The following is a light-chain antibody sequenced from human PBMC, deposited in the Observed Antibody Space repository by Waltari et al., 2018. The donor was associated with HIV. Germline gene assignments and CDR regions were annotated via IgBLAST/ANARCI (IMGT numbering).Light chain of an antibody. J-gene: IGLJ3*02. CDR3: AAWDDSLNGWV. V-gene: IGLV1-44*01. CDR1: SSNIGSNT. Sequence: QSVLTQPPSASGTPGQRVTISCSGSSSNIGSNTVNWYQQLPGTAPKLLLHYNYPRPSGVPDRFSGSKSGTSASLAISGLQSEDEADYYCAAWDDSLNGWVFGGGTKLTVL. CDR2: YNY.